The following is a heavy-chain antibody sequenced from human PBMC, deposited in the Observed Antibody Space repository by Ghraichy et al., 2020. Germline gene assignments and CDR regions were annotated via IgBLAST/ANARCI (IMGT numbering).Heavy chain of an antibody. CDR2: FYHSGST. Sequence: SETLSLTCAVSGYSISSGYYWGWIRQPPGKVLEWIGSFYHSGSTYYNPSLKSRVTISVDTSKNQFSLKLSSVTAADTAVYYCARVEGGSYYERYFDYWGQGTLVTVSS. CDR3: ARVEGGSYYERYFDY. J-gene: IGHJ4*02. D-gene: IGHD1-26*01. CDR1: GYSISSGYY. V-gene: IGHV4-38-2*01.